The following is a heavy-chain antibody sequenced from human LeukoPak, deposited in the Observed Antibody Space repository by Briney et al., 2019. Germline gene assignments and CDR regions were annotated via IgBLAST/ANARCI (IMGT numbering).Heavy chain of an antibody. Sequence: PGGSLRLSCAASGFTFSGSAMHWVRQASGKGLEWVGRIRSKANSYATAYAASVKGRFTISRDDSKNTAYLQMNSLKTEDTAVYYCTRHGQNYYDSSHWSYASDIWGQGTMVTVSS. CDR1: GFTFSGSA. J-gene: IGHJ3*02. CDR2: IRSKANSYAT. D-gene: IGHD3-22*01. V-gene: IGHV3-73*01. CDR3: TRHGQNYYDSSHWSYASDI.